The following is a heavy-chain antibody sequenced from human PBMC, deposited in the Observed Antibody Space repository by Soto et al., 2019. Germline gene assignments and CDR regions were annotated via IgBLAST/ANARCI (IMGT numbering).Heavy chain of an antibody. CDR3: ARHPGVRGGGWFDP. Sequence: EVQLVESGGGLVKPGGSLRLSCAASGFTFSSYSMNWVRQAPGKGLEWVSSISSSSSYIYYADSVKGRFTISRDNAKNSLYLQMNSLRAEDTAVYYCARHPGVRGGGWFDPWGQGTLVTVSS. V-gene: IGHV3-21*01. CDR2: ISSSSSYI. J-gene: IGHJ5*02. D-gene: IGHD3-10*01. CDR1: GFTFSSYS.